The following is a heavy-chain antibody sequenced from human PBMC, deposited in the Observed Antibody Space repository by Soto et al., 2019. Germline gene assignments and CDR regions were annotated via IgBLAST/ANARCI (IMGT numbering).Heavy chain of an antibody. CDR2: INWNGGST. CDR3: ARDWEVAVAVGFDY. J-gene: IGHJ4*02. CDR1: GFTFDAYG. Sequence: EVQLVESGGGVVRPGGSLRLYCAASGFTFDAYGMSWVRQAPGKGLEWVSGINWNGGSTGYADSVKCPFTISRDNAKNSLYLQMNSLRAEDRALYYCARDWEVAVAVGFDYWGQGTLVTVSS. V-gene: IGHV3-20*04. D-gene: IGHD6-19*01.